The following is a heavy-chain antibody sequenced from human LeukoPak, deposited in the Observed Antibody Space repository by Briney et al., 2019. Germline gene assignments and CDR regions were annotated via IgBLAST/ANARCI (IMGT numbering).Heavy chain of an antibody. CDR3: AKEGSTSRRPNWFDP. J-gene: IGHJ5*02. D-gene: IGHD2-2*01. CDR2: ISYDGANE. V-gene: IGHV3-30*04. Sequence: GGSLRLSCAASEFTFSSYGVHWVRQAPGKGLEWVAVISYDGANEHYADSVKGRFTISRDNSKNTLYLQMNSLRAEDTAVYYCAKEGSTSRRPNWFDPWGQGTLVTVSS. CDR1: EFTFSSYG.